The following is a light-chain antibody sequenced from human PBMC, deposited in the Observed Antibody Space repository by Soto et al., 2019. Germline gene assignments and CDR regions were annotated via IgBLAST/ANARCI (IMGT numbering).Light chain of an antibody. J-gene: IGKJ3*01. CDR2: AAS. CDR1: QGISNY. V-gene: IGKV1-16*02. Sequence: DIQMTQSPSSLSASVGDRVTITCRESQGISNYLAWFQQKPGKAPKYLIYAASSFQSGVPSKFSGRGSGTDVTLTISSLQPEDCATYYCQQYNSYPFTFGHGTKVDIK. CDR3: QQYNSYPFT.